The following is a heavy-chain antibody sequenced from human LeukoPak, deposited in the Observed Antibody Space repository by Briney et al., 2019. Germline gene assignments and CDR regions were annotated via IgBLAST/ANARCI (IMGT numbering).Heavy chain of an antibody. Sequence: ASVKVSCKASGYTFSSYDINWVRQATGQGLEWMGWMNPNNGNTAYAQKFQGRVTITRNTSISTAYMELSSLRSDDTAVYYCAREGYYDSGSNDYWGQGTLVTVSS. J-gene: IGHJ4*02. D-gene: IGHD3-22*01. CDR3: AREGYYDSGSNDY. CDR2: MNPNNGNT. V-gene: IGHV1-8*03. CDR1: GYTFSSYD.